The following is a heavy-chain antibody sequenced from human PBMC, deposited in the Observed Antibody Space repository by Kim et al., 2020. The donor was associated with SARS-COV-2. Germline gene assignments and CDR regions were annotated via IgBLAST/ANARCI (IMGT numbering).Heavy chain of an antibody. Sequence: SETLSLTCTVSGGSISSGGYYWSWIRQHPGKGLEWIGYIYYSGSTYYNPSLKSRVTISVDTSKNQFSLKLSSVTAADTAVYYCARDLASDIVATNYYYYGMDVGGQGTTVTVSS. CDR1: GGSISSGGYY. CDR3: ARDLASDIVATNYYYYGMDV. V-gene: IGHV4-31*03. D-gene: IGHD5-12*01. CDR2: IYYSGST. J-gene: IGHJ6*02.